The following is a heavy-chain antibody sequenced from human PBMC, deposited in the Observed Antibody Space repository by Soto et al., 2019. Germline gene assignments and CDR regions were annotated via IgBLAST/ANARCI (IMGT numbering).Heavy chain of an antibody. V-gene: IGHV1-69*04. CDR3: GREDNGDVGDH. D-gene: IGHD4-17*01. J-gene: IGHJ4*02. CDR1: GDTFSIYT. CDR2: VIPSLGIA. Sequence: QVQLVQSEAEVKRPGSSVRVSCKASGDTFSIYTFSWVRQAPGQGLEWMGRVIPSLGIANYAQTFQGRVTINADISTATVHMELSSLRSDDTAIYYCGREDNGDVGDHWGQGSLVIVSS.